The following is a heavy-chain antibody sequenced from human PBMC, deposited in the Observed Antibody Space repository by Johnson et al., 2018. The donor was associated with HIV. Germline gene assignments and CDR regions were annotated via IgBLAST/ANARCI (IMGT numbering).Heavy chain of an antibody. CDR1: GFTFSSYA. Sequence: VQLVESGGGLVQPGGSLRLSCAASGFTFSSYAMSWVRQAPGKELEWVSAISSNGGSTYYANSVKGRFTISRDNSKNTLYLQMGSLRAEDMAVYYCARVRLHSSGIDAFDIWGQGTRVTVSS. CDR2: ISSNGGST. D-gene: IGHD6-19*01. V-gene: IGHV3-64*01. CDR3: ARVRLHSSGIDAFDI. J-gene: IGHJ3*02.